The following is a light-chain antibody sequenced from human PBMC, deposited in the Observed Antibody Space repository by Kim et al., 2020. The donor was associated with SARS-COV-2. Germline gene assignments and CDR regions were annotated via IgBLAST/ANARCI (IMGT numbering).Light chain of an antibody. Sequence: SYELTQPPSVSVSPGHTARITCSGHALPKEYAYWYQQKPGQAPVLVKYKDTERPSGIPERFSGSSSGTTVTLTISGVQAEDEADYYCQSADSTGSYVVFGGGTQLTVL. CDR3: QSADSTGSYVV. CDR2: KDT. J-gene: IGLJ3*02. CDR1: ALPKEY. V-gene: IGLV3-25*03.